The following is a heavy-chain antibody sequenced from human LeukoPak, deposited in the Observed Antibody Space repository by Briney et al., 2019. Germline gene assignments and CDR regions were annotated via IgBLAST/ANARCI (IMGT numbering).Heavy chain of an antibody. J-gene: IGHJ5*02. V-gene: IGHV4-4*07. Sequence: PSETLSLTCTVSGGSISSYYWSWIRQPAGKGLEWIGRIYTSGSTNYNPSLKSRVTISVDTSKNQFSLKLSSVTAADTAVYYCARDAYYYGSGSWFDPWGQGTLVTVSS. CDR1: GGSISSYY. CDR2: IYTSGST. CDR3: ARDAYYYGSGSWFDP. D-gene: IGHD3-10*01.